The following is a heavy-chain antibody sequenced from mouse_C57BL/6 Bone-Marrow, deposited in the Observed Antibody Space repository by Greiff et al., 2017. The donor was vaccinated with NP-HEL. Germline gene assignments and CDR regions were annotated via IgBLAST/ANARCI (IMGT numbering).Heavy chain of an antibody. CDR1: GFTFSDYG. Sequence: EVKLMESGGGLVKPGGSLKLSCAASGFTFSDYGMRWVRQAPEKGLEWVAYISSGSSTIYYADTVKGRFTISRDNAKNTLFLQMTSLRSEDTAMYYCARAGKDYWGQGTTLTVSS. CDR3: ARAGKDY. CDR2: ISSGSSTI. D-gene: IGHD4-1*01. J-gene: IGHJ2*01. V-gene: IGHV5-17*01.